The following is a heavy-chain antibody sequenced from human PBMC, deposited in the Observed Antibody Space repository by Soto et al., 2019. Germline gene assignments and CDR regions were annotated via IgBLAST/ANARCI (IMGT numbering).Heavy chain of an antibody. CDR3: ARVAPDLTGNFDY. CDR1: GGSISSGGYY. CDR2: IYYSGST. V-gene: IGHV4-31*03. D-gene: IGHD3-10*01. Sequence: PSETLSLTCTVSGGSISSGGYYWSWIRQHPGKGLEWIGYIYYSGSTYYNPSLKSRATISVDTSKNQFSLKLSSVTAADTAVYYCARVAPDLTGNFDYWGQGTLVTVSS. J-gene: IGHJ4*02.